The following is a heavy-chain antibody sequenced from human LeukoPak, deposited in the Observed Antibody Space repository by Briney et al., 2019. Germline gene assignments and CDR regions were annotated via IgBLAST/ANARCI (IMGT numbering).Heavy chain of an antibody. CDR2: ISSNGGTI. V-gene: IGHV3-64*02. J-gene: IGHJ4*02. CDR1: GFTFSSYA. Sequence: GGSLRLSCAASGFTFSSYAMHWVRQAPGKGLEYVSAISSNGGTIYYADSVKDRLTISRDNSKNTMYLQMGSLRAEDMAVYYCARRDCSVGTCFLDYWGQGTLVTVSS. D-gene: IGHD2-15*01. CDR3: ARRDCSVGTCFLDY.